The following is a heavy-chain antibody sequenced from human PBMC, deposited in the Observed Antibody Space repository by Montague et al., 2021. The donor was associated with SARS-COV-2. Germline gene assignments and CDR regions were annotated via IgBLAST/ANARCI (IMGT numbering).Heavy chain of an antibody. CDR1: RLPFNGYA. J-gene: IGHJ4*01. CDR3: AREGYRSGSFYIDY. D-gene: IGHD1-26*01. Sequence: SLRLSCAASRLPFNGYAMHWDRQAPGKGLEWLTFISHDESNHRYADYVKGRFTISRDNSKNTLYLQMDSLRPEDTAVYYCAREGYRSGSFYIDYWGQGTLVTVSS. V-gene: IGHV3-30*04. CDR2: ISHDESNH.